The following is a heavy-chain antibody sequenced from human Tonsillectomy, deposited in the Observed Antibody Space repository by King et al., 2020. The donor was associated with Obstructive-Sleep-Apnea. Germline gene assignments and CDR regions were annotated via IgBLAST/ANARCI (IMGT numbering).Heavy chain of an antibody. D-gene: IGHD3-3*01. V-gene: IGHV4-39*07. J-gene: IGHJ4*02. CDR3: ARAAHDFWSGYYPDY. CDR2: IYYSGST. CDR1: GGSFSSSTYY. Sequence: QLQLQESGPGLVKPSETLSLTCTVSGGSFSSSTYYWGWIRQPPGKGLEWIGSIYYSGSTFYNPSLKSRVTISVDTAKNQFSLKLSSGTAADTAVYYCARAAHDFWSGYYPDYWGQGTLVTVSS.